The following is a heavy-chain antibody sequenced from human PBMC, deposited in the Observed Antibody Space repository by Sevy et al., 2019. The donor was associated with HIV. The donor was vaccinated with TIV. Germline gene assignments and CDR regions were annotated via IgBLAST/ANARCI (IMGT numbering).Heavy chain of an antibody. D-gene: IGHD5-12*01. Sequence: SETLSLTCTVSDGSISAYYWTWIRQPPGKRLEYIGYIYYTGTTNYNPSLKSRVTISVDTSKNQFSLKLSSVTAADTAIYYCARAPPVRSGDDSLNWFDPWGQGTLVTVSS. CDR3: ARAPPVRSGDDSLNWFDP. J-gene: IGHJ5*02. V-gene: IGHV4-59*01. CDR1: DGSISAYY. CDR2: IYYTGTT.